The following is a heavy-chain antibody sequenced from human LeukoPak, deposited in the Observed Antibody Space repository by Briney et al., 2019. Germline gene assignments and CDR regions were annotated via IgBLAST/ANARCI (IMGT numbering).Heavy chain of an antibody. CDR2: TRNKANSYTT. J-gene: IGHJ4*02. CDR1: GFTFSDHY. V-gene: IGHV3-72*01. CDR3: ARNGDGSGSYYN. D-gene: IGHD3-10*01. Sequence: GGSLRLSCAASGFTFSDHYMDWVRQAPGKGLEWVGRTRNKANSYTTEYAASVKGRFTISRDDSKNSLYLQMSSLKTEDTAVYYCARNGDGSGSYYNWGQGTLVTVSS.